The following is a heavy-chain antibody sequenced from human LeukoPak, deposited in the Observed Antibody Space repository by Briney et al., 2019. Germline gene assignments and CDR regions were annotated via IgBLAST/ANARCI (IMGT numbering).Heavy chain of an antibody. CDR2: IGTAGDT. Sequence: GGSLRLSCAASGFTFSSYDMHWVRQATGKGLEWVSAIGTAGDTYYPGSVKGRFTISRENAKNSLYLQMNSVRAGDTAVDYCARGRAAAGFFDYWGQETLVTVSS. V-gene: IGHV3-13*01. J-gene: IGHJ4*02. D-gene: IGHD6-13*01. CDR3: ARGRAAAGFFDY. CDR1: GFTFSSYD.